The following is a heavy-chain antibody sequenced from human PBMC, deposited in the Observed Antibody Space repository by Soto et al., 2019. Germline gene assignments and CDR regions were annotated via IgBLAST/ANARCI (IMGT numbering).Heavy chain of an antibody. J-gene: IGHJ4*02. D-gene: IGHD1-1*01. CDR1: GYSFTKYH. V-gene: IGHV1-2*02. Sequence: ASVKVSCKASGYSFTKYHMHWVRQAPGQGLEWMGWINPGSGVTNQAQKFQGRVTMTRDTSITTTYMELNSLTSGDTAVYYCARVAGHKNARFDTWGQGALVTVS. CDR3: ARVAGHKNARFDT. CDR2: INPGSGVT.